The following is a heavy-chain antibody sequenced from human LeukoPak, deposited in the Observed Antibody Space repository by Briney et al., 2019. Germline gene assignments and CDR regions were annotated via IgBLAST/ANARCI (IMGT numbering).Heavy chain of an antibody. CDR1: GLSLNTAGVG. V-gene: IGHV2-5*02. J-gene: IGHJ6*02. CDR3: AKAGYGSGSYLRYYYYGMDV. Sequence: ESGPTLVNPTQTLTPTCTLSGLSLNTAGVGVGWIRQPPGKALEWLALIYWDDDKRYNPSLKTRLTITKDTSKNQVVLTVTNMDPVDTATYYCAKAGYGSGSYLRYYYYGMDVWGQGTTVTVSS. D-gene: IGHD3-10*01. CDR2: IYWDDDK.